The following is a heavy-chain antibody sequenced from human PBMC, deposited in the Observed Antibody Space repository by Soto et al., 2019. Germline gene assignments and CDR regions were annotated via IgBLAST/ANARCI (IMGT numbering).Heavy chain of an antibody. J-gene: IGHJ4*02. D-gene: IGHD1-26*01. CDR2: ISGSGGST. CDR1: GFTFSNYA. V-gene: IGHV3-23*01. Sequence: GSLRLSCAGSGFTFSNYAMSWVRQAPGKGLAWVSAISGSGGSTYYADSVKGRFTISRDNSKNTLYLQMNSLRAEDTALYYCEKAPVGATGRFDYWGQGTLVTVSS. CDR3: EKAPVGATGRFDY.